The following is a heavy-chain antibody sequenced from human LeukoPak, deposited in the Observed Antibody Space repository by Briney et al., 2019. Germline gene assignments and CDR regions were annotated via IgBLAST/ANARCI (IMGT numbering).Heavy chain of an antibody. CDR1: GFTFNNYG. CDR3: AREGRYYGSGSHRDGFDI. J-gene: IGHJ3*02. V-gene: IGHV3-30*02. Sequence: SGGSLRLSCAASGFTFNNYGMHWVRQAPGKGLEWVAFIRYNGNNQYYADSVKGRFTISRHNAKNSLYLQMNSLRAEDTAVYYCAREGRYYGSGSHRDGFDIWGQGTMVTVSS. D-gene: IGHD3-10*01. CDR2: IRYNGNNQ.